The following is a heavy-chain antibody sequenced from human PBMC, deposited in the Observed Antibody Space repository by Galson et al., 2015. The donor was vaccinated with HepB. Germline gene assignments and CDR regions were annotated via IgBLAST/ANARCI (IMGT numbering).Heavy chain of an antibody. D-gene: IGHD6-13*01. CDR3: ARGHNNTSSWYGYFDL. CDR2: IGTAGDP. V-gene: IGHV3-13*05. Sequence: SLRLSCAASGVTFSIYDMHWVRQATGKGLEWVSSIGTAGDPYYPGSVKGQFTVSRENAMNSLYLQMNSLRAGDTAVYYCARGHNNTSSWYGYFDLWGRGTLVTVSS. J-gene: IGHJ2*01. CDR1: GVTFSIYD.